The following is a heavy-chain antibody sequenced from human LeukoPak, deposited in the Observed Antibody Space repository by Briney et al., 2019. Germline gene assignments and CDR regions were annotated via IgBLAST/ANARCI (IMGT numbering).Heavy chain of an antibody. Sequence: GASVKVSCKASGYTFTSYDINWVRQATGQGLEWMGWMNPNSGSTGYAQKFQGRVTMTRNTSISTAYMELSSLRSEDTAVYYRARDTNWNDGLDWFDPWGQGTLVTVSS. V-gene: IGHV1-8*01. D-gene: IGHD1-1*01. J-gene: IGHJ5*02. CDR1: GYTFTSYD. CDR2: MNPNSGST. CDR3: ARDTNWNDGLDWFDP.